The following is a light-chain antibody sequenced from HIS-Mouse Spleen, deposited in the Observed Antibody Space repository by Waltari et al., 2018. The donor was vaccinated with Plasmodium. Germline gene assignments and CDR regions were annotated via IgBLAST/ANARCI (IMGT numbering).Light chain of an antibody. CDR3: QQSYSTWT. Sequence: DIQMTQSPSSLSASVGDRVTITCRASQSISNYLNWYQQKPGKAPKFLIYAASTLQSGVPSRFRGSGSGTDFTLTISSLQPEEFATYYGQQSYSTWTCGQGTKVEIK. J-gene: IGKJ1*01. CDR1: QSISNY. CDR2: AAS. V-gene: IGKV1-39*01.